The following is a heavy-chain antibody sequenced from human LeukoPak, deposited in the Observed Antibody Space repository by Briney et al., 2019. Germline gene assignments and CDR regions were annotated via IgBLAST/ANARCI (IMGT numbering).Heavy chain of an antibody. CDR2: IYTSGST. D-gene: IGHD3-22*01. Sequence: SETLSLTCTVSGGSISSYYWSWIRQPAGKGLEWIGRIYTSGSTNYNPSLKSRVTMSVDTSKNQFSLKLSSVTAADTAVYYCARGAYYYDSSGYYLPNWGQGTLATVSS. J-gene: IGHJ4*02. V-gene: IGHV4-4*07. CDR3: ARGAYYYDSSGYYLPN. CDR1: GGSISSYY.